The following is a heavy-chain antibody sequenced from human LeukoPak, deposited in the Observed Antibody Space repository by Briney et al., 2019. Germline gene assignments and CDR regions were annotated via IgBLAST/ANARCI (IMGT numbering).Heavy chain of an antibody. CDR1: GLTFSNHY. CDR3: TRVVVTAIPSKYIDY. J-gene: IGHJ4*02. Sequence: GGSLRLSCAASGLTFSNHYMDWVRQAPGKGLEWVGRIRNKANSYATEYAASVKGRVTISRDDSKTSLYLQMNSLKTEDTAVYYCTRVVVTAIPSKYIDYWGQGTLVTVSS. CDR2: IRNKANSYAT. D-gene: IGHD2-21*02. V-gene: IGHV3-72*01.